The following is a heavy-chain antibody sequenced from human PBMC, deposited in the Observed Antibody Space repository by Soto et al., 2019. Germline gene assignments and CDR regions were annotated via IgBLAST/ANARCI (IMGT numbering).Heavy chain of an antibody. CDR3: AILMRSGYYYYYGMDV. CDR2: ISYDGSNK. Sequence: GGSLRLSCAASGFTFSSYAMHWVRQAPGKGLEWVAVISYDGSNKYYADSVKGRFTISRDNSKNTLYLQMNSLRAEDTAVYYCAILMRSGYYYYYGMDVWGQGTTVTVSS. J-gene: IGHJ6*02. CDR1: GFTFSSYA. V-gene: IGHV3-30-3*01. D-gene: IGHD2-15*01.